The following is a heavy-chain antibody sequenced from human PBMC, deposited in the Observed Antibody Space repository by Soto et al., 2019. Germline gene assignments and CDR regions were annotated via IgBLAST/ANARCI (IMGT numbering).Heavy chain of an antibody. V-gene: IGHV1-58*01. Sequence: SVKVSCKASGFTFTSSAVQWVRQARGQRLEWIGWIVVGSGNTNYAKKLQERVTITRNMSTNTANMELSILRSDDTAVDYCARVQPHSDYICGSLSDDAFDIWGQGTMVTVSS. CDR3: ARVQPHSDYICGSLSDDAFDI. CDR1: GFTFTSSA. J-gene: IGHJ3*02. D-gene: IGHD3-16*01. CDR2: IVVGSGNT.